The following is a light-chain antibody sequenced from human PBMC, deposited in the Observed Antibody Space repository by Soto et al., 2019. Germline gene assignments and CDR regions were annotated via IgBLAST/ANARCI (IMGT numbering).Light chain of an antibody. Sequence: QSARTQPASVSGSPGQSIAIFCTGTSSDVGGYTYVSWYQQHPGKAPKLIIYDVSNRPSGVSNRFSGSKSGNTASLTISGLQAEDEADYYCSSYTTSSTLYVFGSGTKVTV. CDR1: SSDVGGYTY. CDR2: DVS. CDR3: SSYTTSSTLYV. V-gene: IGLV2-14*03. J-gene: IGLJ1*01.